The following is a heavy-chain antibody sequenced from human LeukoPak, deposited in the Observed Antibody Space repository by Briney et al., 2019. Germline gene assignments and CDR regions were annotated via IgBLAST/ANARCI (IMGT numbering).Heavy chain of an antibody. V-gene: IGHV3-74*01. CDR3: ASRTYEDYSDY. CDR1: GFTFRQHW. CDR2: INSDGTTT. J-gene: IGHJ4*02. D-gene: IGHD5-12*01. Sequence: GGSLRLTFAASGFTFRQHWRHWVRQAPGKGLMWVSRINSDGTTTNYADSVKGRFNISRDNAKSTVYLQMNSLRAEDTAVYYCASRTYEDYSDYWGQGILVTVSS.